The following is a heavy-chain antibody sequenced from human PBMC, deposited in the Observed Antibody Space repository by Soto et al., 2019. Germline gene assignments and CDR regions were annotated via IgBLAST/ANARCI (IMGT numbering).Heavy chain of an antibody. CDR2: IIPIFGTA. Sequence: QVQLVQSGAEVQKPGSSVKVSCKASGGTFSSYAISWVRQAPGQGLEWMGGIIPIFGTANYAQKFQGRVKITADKSTSTAYMELSSLRSEDTAVYYCARGRYFDWLLFGWFDPWGQGTLVTVSS. CDR3: ARGRYFDWLLFGWFDP. CDR1: GGTFSSYA. V-gene: IGHV1-69*06. D-gene: IGHD3-9*01. J-gene: IGHJ5*02.